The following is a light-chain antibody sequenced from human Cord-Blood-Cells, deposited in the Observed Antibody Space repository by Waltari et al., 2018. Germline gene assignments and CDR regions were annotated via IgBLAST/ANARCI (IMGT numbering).Light chain of an antibody. J-gene: IGKJ2*01. CDR1: QSISSY. Sequence: DIQMTQCPSSLSASVGDRVPITCRASQSISSYLNWYQQKPGKAPKLLIYAASSLQSGGPSRFSGSGSGTDFTLTISSLQPEDFATYYCQQSYSTPYTFGQGTKLEIK. CDR2: AAS. V-gene: IGKV1-39*01. CDR3: QQSYSTPYT.